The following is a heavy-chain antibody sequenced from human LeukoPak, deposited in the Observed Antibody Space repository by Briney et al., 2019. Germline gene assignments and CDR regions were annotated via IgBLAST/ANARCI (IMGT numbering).Heavy chain of an antibody. J-gene: IGHJ5*02. CDR2: IYYSGST. V-gene: IGHV4-39*01. CDR1: GASISSSNYY. D-gene: IGHD4-17*01. Sequence: SETLSLTCTVSGASISSSNYYWGWIRQPPGKGLEWIGSIYYSGSTSYNPSLQSRVTISVDTAKNQFSLKLSSVTAADTAVYYCARATVTMDWFDPWGQGTLVTVSS. CDR3: ARATVTMDWFDP.